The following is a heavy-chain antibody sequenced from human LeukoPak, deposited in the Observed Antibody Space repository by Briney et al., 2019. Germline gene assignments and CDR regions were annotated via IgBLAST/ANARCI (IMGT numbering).Heavy chain of an antibody. CDR1: GGSISSGGYY. CDR3: AIGVRYSGYDWVMDS. Sequence: SQTLSLTCTVSGGSISSGGYYWSWIRQHPGKGLEWIGYIYYSGSTYYNPSLKSRVTISVDTSKNQFSLKLSSVTAADTAVYYCAIGVRYSGYDWVMDSWGQGTLVTVSS. J-gene: IGHJ5*01. V-gene: IGHV4-31*03. D-gene: IGHD5-12*01. CDR2: IYYSGST.